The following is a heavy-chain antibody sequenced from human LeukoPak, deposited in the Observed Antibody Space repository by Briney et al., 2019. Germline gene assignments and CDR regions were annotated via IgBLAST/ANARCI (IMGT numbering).Heavy chain of an antibody. CDR2: IKQDGSGK. Sequence: GGSLRLSCAASGFTFSSYWMSWVRQAPGKGLEWVANIKQDGSGKYYVDSVKGRFTISRDNAKNSLYLQMNSLRAEDTAVYYCARDFVEGIFGVVITYYYYMDVWGKGTTVTVSS. J-gene: IGHJ6*03. CDR1: GFTFSSYW. CDR3: ARDFVEGIFGVVITYYYYMDV. D-gene: IGHD3-3*01. V-gene: IGHV3-7*01.